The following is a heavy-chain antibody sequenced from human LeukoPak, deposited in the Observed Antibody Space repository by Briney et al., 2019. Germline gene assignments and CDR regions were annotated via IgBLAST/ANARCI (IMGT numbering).Heavy chain of an antibody. J-gene: IGHJ1*01. D-gene: IGHD3-10*01. CDR1: GYTFTGYY. CDR3: ASPDYYGSGSDAEYFQH. V-gene: IGHV1-2*02. CDR2: IDPNSGGT. Sequence: ASVKVPCKASGYTFTGYYMHWVRQAPGQGLEWMGWIDPNSGGTNYAQKFQGRVTMTRDTSISTAYMELSRLRSDDTAVYYCASPDYYGSGSDAEYFQHWGQGTLVTVSS.